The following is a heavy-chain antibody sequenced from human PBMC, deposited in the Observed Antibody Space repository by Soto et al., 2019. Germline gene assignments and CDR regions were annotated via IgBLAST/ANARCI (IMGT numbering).Heavy chain of an antibody. J-gene: IGHJ6*02. V-gene: IGHV1-69*12. D-gene: IGHD2-15*01. CDR3: ARVPDVCSGGSCYSRGYYYGMDV. CDR1: GGTFSSYA. Sequence: QVQLVQSGAEVKKPGSSVKVSCKASGGTFSSYAISWVRQAPGQGLEWMGGIIPIFGTANYAQKFQGRVTITADESTSAGYMELSSLRSEDTAVYYCARVPDVCSGGSCYSRGYYYGMDVWGQGTTVTVSS. CDR2: IIPIFGTA.